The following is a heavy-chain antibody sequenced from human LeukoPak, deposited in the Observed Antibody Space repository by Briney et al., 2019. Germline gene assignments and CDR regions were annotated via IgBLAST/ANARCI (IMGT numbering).Heavy chain of an antibody. V-gene: IGHV1-18*01. CDR1: GYTFTNYG. D-gene: IGHD3-10*01. Sequence: ASVKVSCKASGYTFTNYGISWVRQAPGQGLEWMRWISAYNGNTNYAQRLQGRVTMTTDTSTSTAYMELRSLRSDDTAVYYCAREGYFGSGIDYYYGMDVWGQGTKVTVSS. CDR3: AREGYFGSGIDYYYGMDV. CDR2: ISAYNGNT. J-gene: IGHJ6*02.